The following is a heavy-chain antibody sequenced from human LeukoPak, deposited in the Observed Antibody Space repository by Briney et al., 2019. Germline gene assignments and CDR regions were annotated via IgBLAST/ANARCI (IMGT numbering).Heavy chain of an antibody. D-gene: IGHD3-22*01. CDR3: AREVHYYDSSGWMDV. Sequence: GGSLRLSCAASGFTFSSYGMHWVRQAPGKGLEWVAVISYDGSNKYYADSVKGRFTISRDNSKNTLYLQMNSLRAEDTAVYYCAREVHYYDSSGWMDVWGKGTTVTVSS. J-gene: IGHJ6*04. V-gene: IGHV3-30*03. CDR2: ISYDGSNK. CDR1: GFTFSSYG.